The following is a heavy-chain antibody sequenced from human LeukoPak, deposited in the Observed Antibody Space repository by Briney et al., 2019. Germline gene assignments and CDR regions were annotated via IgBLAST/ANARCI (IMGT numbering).Heavy chain of an antibody. J-gene: IGHJ4*02. V-gene: IGHV4-59*01. CDR2: IYYSGST. D-gene: IGHD4-17*01. CDR1: GGSISSYY. CDR3: ARVLLNYGDYWFDY. Sequence: SETLSLTCTVSGGSISSYYWSWIRQPPGKGLEWIGYIYYSGSTNCNPSLKSRVTISVDTSKNQFSLKLSSVTAADTAVYYCARVLLNYGDYWFDYWGQGTLVTVSS.